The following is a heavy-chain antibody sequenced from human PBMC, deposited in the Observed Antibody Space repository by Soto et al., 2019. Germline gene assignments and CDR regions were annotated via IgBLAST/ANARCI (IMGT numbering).Heavy chain of an antibody. CDR2: IWEDGINK. V-gene: IGHV3-33*01. CDR3: VRETIHGSGLFDA. D-gene: IGHD3-10*01. J-gene: IGHJ5*02. Sequence: GGSLRLCCAASGLTFSTYGMHWVRQSSGKGLEWVAFIWEDGINKKYADSVKGRFTISRDNSQNIVFLEMNSMRVEYTAVYPCVRETIHGSGLFDASGQRTLVTVSS. CDR1: GLTFSTYG.